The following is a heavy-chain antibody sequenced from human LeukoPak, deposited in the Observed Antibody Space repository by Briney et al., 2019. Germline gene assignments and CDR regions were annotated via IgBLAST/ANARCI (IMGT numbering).Heavy chain of an antibody. CDR1: GLHFSGTA. J-gene: IGHJ5*02. CDR3: AKDGAQYSSGPECDP. D-gene: IGHD6-19*01. Sequence: GGSLRLSXAASGLHFSGTAMSWVRQAPGKGLEWVSAISHDGMNAYYADSVKGRFTISRDNSKKTVSLEMSSLTAADTGVYYCAKDGAQYSSGPECDPRGQGALVTVSP. V-gene: IGHV3-23*01. CDR2: ISHDGMNA.